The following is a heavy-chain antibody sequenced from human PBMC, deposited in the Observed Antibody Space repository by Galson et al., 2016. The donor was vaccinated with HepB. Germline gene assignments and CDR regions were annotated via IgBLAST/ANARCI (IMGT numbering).Heavy chain of an antibody. Sequence: SLRLSCAASGFTVSNKYMSWVRQAPGKGLEWVSVFYSGGSTDYADSVKGRFTVSRDNSKNTLYLQMNNRRAEDTDVYYCARAGWYYDSWSGSLTSELYYYGLDVWGQGTTVSVSS. CDR2: FYSGGST. D-gene: IGHD3-3*01. CDR1: GFTVSNKY. V-gene: IGHV3-53*01. CDR3: ARAGWYYDSWSGSLTSELYYYGLDV. J-gene: IGHJ6*02.